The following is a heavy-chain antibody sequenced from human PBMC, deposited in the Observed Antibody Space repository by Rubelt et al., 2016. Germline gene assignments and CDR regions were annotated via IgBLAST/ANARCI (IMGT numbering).Heavy chain of an antibody. D-gene: IGHD6-6*01. CDR2: ISYDGSNK. V-gene: IGHV3-30*04. CDR1: GFTFSSYA. J-gene: IGHJ4*02. Sequence: LVKSGGGVVQPGRSLRLSCAASGFTFSSYAMHWVRQAPGKGLEWVAVISYDGSNKYYADSVKGRFTISRDNSKNTLYLQMNSPRAEDTAVYYCARAAARRFDYWGQGTLVTVSS. CDR3: ARAAARRFDY.